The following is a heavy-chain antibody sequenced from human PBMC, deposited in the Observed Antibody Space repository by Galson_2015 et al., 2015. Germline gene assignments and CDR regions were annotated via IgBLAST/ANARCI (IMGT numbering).Heavy chain of an antibody. J-gene: IGHJ4*02. CDR2: ISYDGSNQ. D-gene: IGHD2-2*01. V-gene: IGHV3-30*03. Sequence: ASGFTFSSCGLNWVRQAPGKGLEWVADISYDGSNQYYADSMKGRFTISRDNSKDTLYLQMTSQRVEDTAVYYCTRGGGAAAEYDYWGQGTLVTVSS. CDR1: GFTFSSCG. CDR3: TRGGGAAAEYDY.